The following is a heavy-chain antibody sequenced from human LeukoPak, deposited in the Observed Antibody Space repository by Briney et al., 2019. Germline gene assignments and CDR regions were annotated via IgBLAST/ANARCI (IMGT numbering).Heavy chain of an antibody. CDR3: ARGYSGCFHY. V-gene: IGHV1-3*04. J-gene: IGHJ4*02. CDR1: GYTFTGYA. D-gene: IGHD1-26*01. Sequence: GASVKVSCKASGYTFTGYALHWVRPAPGQGLEWMGWINTGSGNTKYSQRFQDRVTITMDTSASTVYMEMNDLGSEDTAVYYCARGYSGCFHYWGQGALVTVSS. CDR2: INTGSGNT.